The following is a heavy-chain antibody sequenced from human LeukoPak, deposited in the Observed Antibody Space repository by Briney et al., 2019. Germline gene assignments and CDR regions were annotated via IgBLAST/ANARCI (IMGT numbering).Heavy chain of an antibody. CDR3: ARVKIFDFWSGYSHNWFDP. D-gene: IGHD3-3*01. V-gene: IGHV4-4*07. J-gene: IGHJ5*02. CDR2: IYTSGST. Sequence: SETLSLTCTVSGGSISSYYWSWIRQPAGKGLEWIGRIYTSGSTNYNPSLKSRVTMSVDTSKNRFSLKLSSVTAADTAVYYCARVKIFDFWSGYSHNWFDPWGQGTLVTVSS. CDR1: GGSISSYY.